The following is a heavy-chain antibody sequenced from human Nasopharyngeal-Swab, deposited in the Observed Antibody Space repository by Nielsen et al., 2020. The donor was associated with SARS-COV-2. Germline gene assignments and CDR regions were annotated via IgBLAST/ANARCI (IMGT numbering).Heavy chain of an antibody. D-gene: IGHD3-22*01. Sequence: GESLKISCAASGFTFSSYDMHRVRQATGKGLEWVSAIGTAGDTYYPGSVKGRFTISRENAKNSLYLQMNSLRAEDTAVYYCARVSAYYDSSGHYDAFDIWGQGTMVTVSS. V-gene: IGHV3-13*01. CDR2: IGTAGDT. J-gene: IGHJ3*02. CDR1: GFTFSSYD. CDR3: ARVSAYYDSSGHYDAFDI.